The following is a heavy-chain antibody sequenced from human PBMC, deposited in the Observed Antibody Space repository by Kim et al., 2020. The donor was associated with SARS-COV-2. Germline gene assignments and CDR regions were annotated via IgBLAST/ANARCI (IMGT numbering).Heavy chain of an antibody. CDR3: ARVSYGDYLSAFDI. CDR1: GGSVSSGSYY. CDR2: IYYSGST. V-gene: IGHV4-61*01. J-gene: IGHJ3*02. D-gene: IGHD4-17*01. Sequence: SETLSLTCTVSGGSVSSGSYYWSWIRQPPGKGLEWIGYIYYSGSTNYNPSLKSRVTISVDTSKNQFSLKLSSVTAADTAVYYCARVSYGDYLSAFDIWGQGTMVTVSS.